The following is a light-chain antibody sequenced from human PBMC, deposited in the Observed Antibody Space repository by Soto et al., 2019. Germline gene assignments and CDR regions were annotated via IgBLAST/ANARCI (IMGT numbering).Light chain of an antibody. V-gene: IGLV2-14*01. J-gene: IGLJ3*02. CDR3: TSYTRSSTWV. CDR1: IRDVGDYKY. Sequence: QSALTQPASVSGSPGQSITISCTGTIRDVGDYKYVSWYQQHPGKAPKLIIYEVSNRPSGVSSRFSGSKSGNTASLTISGLQAEDEADYYCTSYTRSSTWVFGGGTKLTVL. CDR2: EVS.